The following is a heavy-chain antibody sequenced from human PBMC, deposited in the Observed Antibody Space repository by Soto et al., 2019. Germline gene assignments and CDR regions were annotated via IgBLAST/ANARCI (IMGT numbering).Heavy chain of an antibody. CDR3: ATGAGEMTTVTTYGMDV. Sequence: EVQLVESGGGLVQPGGSLRLSCAASGFTVSSNYMSWVRQAPGKGLEWVSVIYSGGSTYYADSVKGRFTISRDNSXNXXYLQMNSLRAEDTAVYYCATGAGEMTTVTTYGMDVWGQGTTVTVSS. D-gene: IGHD4-17*01. J-gene: IGHJ6*02. V-gene: IGHV3-66*01. CDR2: IYSGGST. CDR1: GFTVSSNY.